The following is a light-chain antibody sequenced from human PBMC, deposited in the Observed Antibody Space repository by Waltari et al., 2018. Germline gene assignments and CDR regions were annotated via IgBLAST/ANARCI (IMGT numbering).Light chain of an antibody. CDR1: SSNIGTNS. J-gene: IGLJ1*01. CDR3: ATWDDTLDIYV. Sequence: QSVLTPPPSASGTPGQTVTISCSGSSSNIGTNSVNWYQQFPGQAPKLLIYRSSDRPSGVPERFSGSSSGPSASLAISGLQSEDEAEYYCATWDDTLDIYVFGAGTRLTVL. V-gene: IGLV1-44*01. CDR2: RSS.